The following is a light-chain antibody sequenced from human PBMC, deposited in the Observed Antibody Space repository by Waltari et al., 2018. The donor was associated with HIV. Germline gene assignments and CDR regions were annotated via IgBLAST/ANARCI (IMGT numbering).Light chain of an antibody. CDR3: SSYTTRSTPDPNWV. CDR2: EVS. J-gene: IGLJ3*02. CDR1: TSNIGADYD. V-gene: IGLV1-40*01. Sequence: QSVLTQPPSVSGAPGQRVTISCTGSTSNIGADYDVHWYQQIPGTAPKLMIFEVSNRPSGVSNRFSGSKSVNTASLTISGLHAEDEADYYCSSYTTRSTPDPNWVFGGGTKLTVL.